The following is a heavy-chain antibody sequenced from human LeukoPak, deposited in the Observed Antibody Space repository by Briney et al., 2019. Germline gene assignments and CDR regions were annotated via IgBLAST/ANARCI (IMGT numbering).Heavy chain of an antibody. V-gene: IGHV3-15*01. CDR1: GFTFSNAW. Sequence: PGGSLRLSCAPSGFTFSNAWMSWVRQAPGKGLEWVGHIKSKTDGGTTVYAAPVKGRFTISRDDSKNTMYLQMKSLKTEDTAVYYCTTSAVRGYCSSPSCYPGPYYYYYYMDVWGKGTTVTVSS. CDR2: IKSKTDGGTT. CDR3: TTSAVRGYCSSPSCYPGPYYYYYYMDV. D-gene: IGHD2-2*01. J-gene: IGHJ6*03.